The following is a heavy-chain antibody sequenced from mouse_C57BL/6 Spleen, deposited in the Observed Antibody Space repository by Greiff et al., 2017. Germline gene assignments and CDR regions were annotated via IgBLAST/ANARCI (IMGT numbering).Heavy chain of an antibody. Sequence: QVQLQQSGPGLVQPSQSLSITCTVSGFSLTSYGVHWVRQSPGKGLEWLGVIWSGGSTDYNAAFISRLSISKDNSKSQVFFKMNSLQADDTAIYYCARPSSYYSNYKRGTYYAMDYWGQGTSVTVSS. CDR2: IWSGGST. CDR3: ARPSSYYSNYKRGTYYAMDY. V-gene: IGHV2-2*01. CDR1: GFSLTSYG. D-gene: IGHD2-5*01. J-gene: IGHJ4*01.